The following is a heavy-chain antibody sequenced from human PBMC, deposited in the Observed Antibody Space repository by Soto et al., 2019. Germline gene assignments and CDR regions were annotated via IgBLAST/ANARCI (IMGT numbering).Heavy chain of an antibody. CDR2: INPNSGGT. CDR3: ARAQDYGDSADAFDI. D-gene: IGHD4-17*01. Sequence: EASVKVSCKASGYTFTGYYMHWVRQAPGQGLEWMGWINPNSGGTNYAQKFQGWVTMTRDTSISTAYMELSRLRSDDTAVYYCARAQDYGDSADAFDIWGQGTMVTVSS. J-gene: IGHJ3*02. V-gene: IGHV1-2*04. CDR1: GYTFTGYY.